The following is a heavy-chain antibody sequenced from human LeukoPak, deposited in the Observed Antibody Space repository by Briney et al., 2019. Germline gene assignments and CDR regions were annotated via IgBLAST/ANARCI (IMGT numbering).Heavy chain of an antibody. Sequence: GGSLRLSCAASEITLSSYGMSWVRQAPGKGLEWVSGISAGGGITYYADSVKGRFTISRDNSKNMLHLQVNSLRAEGTAVYYCAKFDYSDSRIDSWGQGTLVTVSS. CDR3: AKFDYSDSRIDS. CDR1: EITLSSYG. D-gene: IGHD3-22*01. J-gene: IGHJ4*02. CDR2: ISAGGGIT. V-gene: IGHV3-23*01.